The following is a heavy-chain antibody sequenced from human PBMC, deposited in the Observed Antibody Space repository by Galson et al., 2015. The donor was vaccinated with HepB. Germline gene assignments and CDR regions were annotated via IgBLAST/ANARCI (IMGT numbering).Heavy chain of an antibody. CDR3: AREKLDSPPRGFDY. Sequence: TLSLTCTVSGGSISSGSYYWSWIRQPAGKGLEWIGRIYTSGSTNYNPSLKSRVTMSVDTSKNQFSLKLSSVTAADTAVYYCAREKLDSPPRGFDYWGQGTLVTVSS. V-gene: IGHV4-61*02. J-gene: IGHJ4*02. CDR1: GGSISSGSYY. CDR2: IYTSGST. D-gene: IGHD3-10*01.